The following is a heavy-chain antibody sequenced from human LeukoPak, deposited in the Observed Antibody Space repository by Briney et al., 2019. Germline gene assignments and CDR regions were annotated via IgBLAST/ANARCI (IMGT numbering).Heavy chain of an antibody. V-gene: IGHV1-18*01. CDR3: ARNYYDILTGYGSDYYYGMDV. Sequence: ASVKVSCKASGYTFTSYGISWVRQAPGQGLEWMGWISAYNGNTNYAQKLQGRVTMTTDTSTSTAYMELRSLRSDDTAVYYCARNYYDILTGYGSDYYYGMDVWGQGTTATVSS. J-gene: IGHJ6*02. CDR2: ISAYNGNT. D-gene: IGHD3-9*01. CDR1: GYTFTSYG.